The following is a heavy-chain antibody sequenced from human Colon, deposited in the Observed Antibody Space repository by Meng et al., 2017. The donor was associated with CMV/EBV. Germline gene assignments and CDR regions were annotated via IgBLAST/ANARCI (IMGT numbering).Heavy chain of an antibody. D-gene: IGHD2-2*01. J-gene: IGHJ4*01. CDR2: VYYSGSA. CDR1: GDSISSYY. CDR3: ASAPGEGRSTSAEGSFDN. Sequence: SETLSLTCTVSGDSISSYYWSWIRQAPGRGLEWIGYVYYSGSANYNPSLKSRITIAVDRSKNTFSLKLTSLTAADTAVYSCASAPGEGRSTSAEGSFDNWGHGTMVTVSS. V-gene: IGHV4-59*01.